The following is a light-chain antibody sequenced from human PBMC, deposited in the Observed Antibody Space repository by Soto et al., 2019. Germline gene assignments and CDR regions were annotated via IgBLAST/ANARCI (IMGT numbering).Light chain of an antibody. Sequence: EIVMTQSPATLSVSPGERATLSCRASQSVSSNLAWYQQKPGQAPRLLIYGASTRATGIPARFSGSGSGTEFTLTIGGLQSEDFAVYYCQQYNNWPPRTFGQGTKVEIK. CDR2: GAS. J-gene: IGKJ1*01. CDR1: QSVSSN. CDR3: QQYNNWPPRT. V-gene: IGKV3-15*01.